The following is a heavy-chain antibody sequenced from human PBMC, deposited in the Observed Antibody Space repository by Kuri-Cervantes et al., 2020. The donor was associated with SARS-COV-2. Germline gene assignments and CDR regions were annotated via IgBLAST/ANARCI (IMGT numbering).Heavy chain of an antibody. CDR1: GFTFSSYE. D-gene: IGHD3-10*01. J-gene: IGHJ4*02. Sequence: GESLKISCAASGFTFSSYEMNLVRQAPGKGLEWVSYISSSGSTIYYADSVKGRFTISRDNAKNSLYLQMNSLRAEDTAVYYCARDETVTMVRGVIIRPEIAPVWGSFDYWGQGTLVTVSS. CDR3: ARDETVTMVRGVIIRPEIAPVWGSFDY. CDR2: ISSSGSTI. V-gene: IGHV3-48*03.